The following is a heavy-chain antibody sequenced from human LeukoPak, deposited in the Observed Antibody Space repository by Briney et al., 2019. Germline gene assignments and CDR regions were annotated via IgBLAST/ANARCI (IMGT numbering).Heavy chain of an antibody. CDR3: ARVEGSGWYGDAFDI. CDR1: GGTFSSYA. D-gene: IGHD6-19*01. CDR2: IIPIFGTA. Sequence: ASVTVSCKASGGTFSSYAISWVRQAPGQGLEWMGGIIPIFGTANYAQKFQGRVTITADESTSTAYMELSSLRSEDTAVYYCARVEGSGWYGDAFDIWGQGTMVTVSS. J-gene: IGHJ3*02. V-gene: IGHV1-69*13.